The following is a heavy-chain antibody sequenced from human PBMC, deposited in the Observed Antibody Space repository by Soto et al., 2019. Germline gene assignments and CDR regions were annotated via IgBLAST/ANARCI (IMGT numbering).Heavy chain of an antibody. D-gene: IGHD2-15*01. V-gene: IGHV4-31*03. CDR1: GGSISSGGYY. Sequence: PSETLSLTCTVSGGSISSGGYYWSWIRQHQGMVLECIGYIYYSGSIYYIPSLKSRVTISVDTSKFQFSLKLSFVTAADTAFYYCARVIVVVVAATRWFDPWGQGTLVTVSS. J-gene: IGHJ5*02. CDR3: ARVIVVVVAATRWFDP. CDR2: IYYSGSI.